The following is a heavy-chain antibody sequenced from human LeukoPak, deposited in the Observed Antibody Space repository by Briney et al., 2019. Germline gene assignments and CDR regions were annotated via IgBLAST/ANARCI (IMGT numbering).Heavy chain of an antibody. D-gene: IGHD5-12*01. J-gene: IGHJ4*02. CDR2: IKQDGSEK. CDR3: ARAGGYPRLLDY. CDR1: GFTFTSYW. V-gene: IGHV3-7*01. Sequence: GSLRLSCAASGFTFTSYWMHWVRQAPGKGLEWEANIKQDGSEKYYVDSVKGRFTISRDNAKNSLYLQMNSLRAEDTAVYYCARAGGYPRLLDYWGQGTLVTVSS.